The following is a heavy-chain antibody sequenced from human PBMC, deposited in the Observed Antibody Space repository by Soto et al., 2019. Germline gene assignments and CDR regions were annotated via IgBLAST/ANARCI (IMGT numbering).Heavy chain of an antibody. CDR1: AFTFRSYG. CDR2: ISYDGSNK. CDR3: VKYEAVDRHYYGSSDFVF. V-gene: IGHV3-30*18. J-gene: IGHJ4*02. Sequence: GGSLRLSCETSAFTFRSYGMHWVRQAPGKGLEWVASISYDGSNKDYVDSVQGRFTVSRDNYKSTQYPQMYSLRKDDTAVHYCVKYEAVDRHYYGSSDFVFWGRGTVVTVSS. D-gene: IGHD3-10*01.